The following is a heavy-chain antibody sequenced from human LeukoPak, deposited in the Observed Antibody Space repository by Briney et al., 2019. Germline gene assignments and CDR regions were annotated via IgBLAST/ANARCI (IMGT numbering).Heavy chain of an antibody. V-gene: IGHV3-30*04. Sequence: GGSLRLSCAASGFTFSSYAMHWVRQAPGKGLEWVAVISYDGSNKYYADSVKGRFTISRDNSKNTLYLQMNSLRAEDTAVYYCARDPDYGGNSEVYFDYWGQGTLVTVSS. CDR3: ARDPDYGGNSEVYFDY. CDR2: ISYDGSNK. CDR1: GFTFSSYA. J-gene: IGHJ4*02. D-gene: IGHD4-23*01.